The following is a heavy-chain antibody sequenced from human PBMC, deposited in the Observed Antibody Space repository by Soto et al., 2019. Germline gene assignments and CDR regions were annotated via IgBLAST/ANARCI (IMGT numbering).Heavy chain of an antibody. CDR2: INPNSGGT. D-gene: IGHD6-19*01. CDR1: RYTFTGNY. J-gene: IGHJ3*02. V-gene: IGHV1-2*04. Sequence: GASVKVSCKASRYTFTGNYIHWVRQAPGQGLEWMGWINPNSGGTNYAQKFQGWVTMTRDTSITTAYMELTRLTSDDTAVYYCARGNSGRLEAFDIWGQGTMVTVSS. CDR3: ARGNSGRLEAFDI.